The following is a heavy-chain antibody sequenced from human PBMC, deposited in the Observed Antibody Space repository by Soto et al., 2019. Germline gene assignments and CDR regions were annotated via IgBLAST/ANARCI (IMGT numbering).Heavy chain of an antibody. D-gene: IGHD6-13*01. CDR2: ISYDGSSK. CDR3: ARDRQYSSSWLDY. CDR1: GFTFSSYA. Sequence: PGGSLRLSCVASGFTFSSYAIHWVRQAPGKGLEWVAVISYDGSSKYYADSVKGRLTISRDNSKNTLYLQMNSLRAEDTAVYYCARDRQYSSSWLDYWGQGTLVTVSS. J-gene: IGHJ4*02. V-gene: IGHV3-30-3*01.